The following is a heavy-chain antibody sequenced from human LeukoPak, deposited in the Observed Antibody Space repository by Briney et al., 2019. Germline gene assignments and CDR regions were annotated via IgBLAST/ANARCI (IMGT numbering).Heavy chain of an antibody. Sequence: GGSLRLSCAASGFTFDDYAMHWVRQAPGKGLEWVSGISWNSGSIGYADSVKGRFTISRDNAKNSLYLQMNSLRAEDTALYYCAKGDRRVVPAAIRVWGQGTTVTVSS. CDR2: ISWNSGSI. D-gene: IGHD2-2*02. V-gene: IGHV3-9*01. CDR1: GFTFDDYA. CDR3: AKGDRRVVPAAIRV. J-gene: IGHJ6*02.